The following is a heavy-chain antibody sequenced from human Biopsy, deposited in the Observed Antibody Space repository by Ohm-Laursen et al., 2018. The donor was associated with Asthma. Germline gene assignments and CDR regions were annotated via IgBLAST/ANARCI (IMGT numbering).Heavy chain of an antibody. CDR1: GYTFSRYS. V-gene: IGHV3-21*01. Sequence: SLRLSCTASGYTFSRYSIHWVRQIPGKGLEWVASISTASSFIYYADSVRGRFTTSRDNARNSVYLQMNSLRADDTALYYCTRVLSKYSGAFKRTFHHNGMDVWGRGTTVTVSS. D-gene: IGHD5-12*01. CDR3: TRVLSKYSGAFKRTFHHNGMDV. CDR2: ISTASSFI. J-gene: IGHJ6*02.